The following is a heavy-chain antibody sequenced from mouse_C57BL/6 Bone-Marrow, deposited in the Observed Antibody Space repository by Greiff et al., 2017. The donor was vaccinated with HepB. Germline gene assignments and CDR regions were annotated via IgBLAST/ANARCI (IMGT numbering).Heavy chain of an antibody. V-gene: IGHV1-64*01. CDR2: IHPNSGST. CDR3: ARFYYGSSAGFAY. J-gene: IGHJ3*01. Sequence: QVQLQQPGAELVKPGASVKLSCKASGYTFTSYWMHWVKQRPGQGLEWIGMIHPNSGSTNYNEKFKRKATLTVDKSSSTAYMQLSSLTSEDSAVYYCARFYYGSSAGFAYWGQGTLVTVSA. D-gene: IGHD1-1*01. CDR1: GYTFTSYW.